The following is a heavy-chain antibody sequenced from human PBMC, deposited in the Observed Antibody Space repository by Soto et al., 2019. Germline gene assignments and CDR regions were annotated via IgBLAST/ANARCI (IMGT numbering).Heavy chain of an antibody. CDR1: GYTFINYG. CDR2: ISGYNDNT. CDR3: ARELRSSGLDV. V-gene: IGHV1-18*01. J-gene: IGHJ6*02. Sequence: QVQLVQSGAEVKKPGASVKVSCKASGYTFINYGISWVRQAPGQGPEWMGWISGYNDNTNYAQKLQGRVTMTTDTSTSTVYMELRSLTSDDTAVYYCARELRSSGLDVWGQGATVTVSS. D-gene: IGHD2-21*02.